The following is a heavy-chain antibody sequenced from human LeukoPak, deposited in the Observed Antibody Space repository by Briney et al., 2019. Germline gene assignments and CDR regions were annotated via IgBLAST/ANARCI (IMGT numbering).Heavy chain of an antibody. V-gene: IGHV5-51*01. CDR2: IYPGDSDT. J-gene: IGHJ4*02. CDR3: ARQASDDYGDYTGYFDY. CDR1: GYSFTTYW. Sequence: GESLKISCKGSGYSFTTYWIGWVRQMPGKGLEWMGIIYPGDSDTRYSPSFQGQVTISADKSISTAYLQWSSLKASDTAMYYCARQASDDYGDYTGYFDYWGQGTLVTVSS. D-gene: IGHD4-17*01.